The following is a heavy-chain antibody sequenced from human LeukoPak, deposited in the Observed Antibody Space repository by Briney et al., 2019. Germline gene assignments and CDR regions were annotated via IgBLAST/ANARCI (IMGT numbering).Heavy chain of an antibody. CDR1: GGSISSYY. V-gene: IGHV4-59*01. Sequence: SETLSLTCTVSGGSISSYYWSWIRQPPGKGLEWIGYIYYSGSTNYNPSLKSRVTISVDTSKNQFSLKLSSVTAADTAVYYCARSHLASGYLDAFDIWAKGQWSPSLQ. J-gene: IGHJ3*02. D-gene: IGHD3-3*01. CDR2: IYYSGST. CDR3: ARSHLASGYLDAFDI.